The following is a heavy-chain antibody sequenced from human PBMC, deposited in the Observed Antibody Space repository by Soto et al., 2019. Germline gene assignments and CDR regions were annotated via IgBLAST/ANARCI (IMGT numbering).Heavy chain of an antibody. Sequence: EVQLLESGGGLVQPGGSLRLSCAASGFTFSSYAMSWVRQAPGKGLEWVSAISGSGGSTYYADSVKGRFTISRDNSKNTLYLQMNSLRAEDTDVYYCANHVDTEKTPFDYWGQGALVTVSS. D-gene: IGHD5-18*01. J-gene: IGHJ4*02. CDR2: ISGSGGST. CDR3: ANHVDTEKTPFDY. V-gene: IGHV3-23*01. CDR1: GFTFSSYA.